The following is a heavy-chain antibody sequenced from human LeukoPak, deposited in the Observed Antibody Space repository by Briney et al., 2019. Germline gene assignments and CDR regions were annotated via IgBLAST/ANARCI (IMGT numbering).Heavy chain of an antibody. D-gene: IGHD1-26*01. J-gene: IGHJ4*02. Sequence: ASVKVSCKTSGYTFSSYTITWVRQAPGQGLEWMGGIIPIFGTANYAQKFQGRVTITADESTSTAYMELSSLRSEDTAVYYCARDVSRVGATGPFDYWGQGTLVTVSS. CDR1: GYTFSSYT. CDR3: ARDVSRVGATGPFDY. V-gene: IGHV1-69*13. CDR2: IIPIFGTA.